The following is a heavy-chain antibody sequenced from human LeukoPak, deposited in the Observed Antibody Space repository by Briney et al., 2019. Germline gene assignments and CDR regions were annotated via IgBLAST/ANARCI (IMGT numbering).Heavy chain of an antibody. CDR1: GGSISSYY. CDR3: AGLYCSGGSCYSGFDY. CDR2: IYYSGST. J-gene: IGHJ4*02. Sequence: SETLSLACTVSGGSISSYYWSWIRQPPGKGLEWIGYIYYSGSTNYNPSLKSRVTISVDTSKNQFSLKLSSVTAADTAVYYCAGLYCSGGSCYSGFDYWGQGTLVTVSS. V-gene: IGHV4-59*08. D-gene: IGHD2-15*01.